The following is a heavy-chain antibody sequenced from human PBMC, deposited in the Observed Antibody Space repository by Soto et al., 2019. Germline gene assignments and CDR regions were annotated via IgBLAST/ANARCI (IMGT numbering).Heavy chain of an antibody. Sequence: GGSLRLSCAVSGFTFDSYAMSRVRQAPGKGLEWVSLISGTGGGIYYADSVKGRFTISRDNSQNTLYLQMNSLRVEDTAVYYCAKDPVRGGTGGSWFDYWGQGTLVTVSS. V-gene: IGHV3-23*01. CDR2: ISGTGGGI. CDR3: AKDPVRGGTGGSWFDY. D-gene: IGHD2-15*01. CDR1: GFTFDSYA. J-gene: IGHJ4*02.